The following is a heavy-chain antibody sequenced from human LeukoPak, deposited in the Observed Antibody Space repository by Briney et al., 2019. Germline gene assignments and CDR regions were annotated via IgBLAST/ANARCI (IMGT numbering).Heavy chain of an antibody. D-gene: IGHD6-19*01. CDR2: INHSGST. CDR3: ARMPLITYSSGSLDY. J-gene: IGHJ4*02. CDR1: GGSFSGYY. V-gene: IGHV4-34*01. Sequence: SETLSLTCAVYGGSFSGYYWSWIRQPPGKGLEWIGEINHSGSTNYNPSLKSRVTISVDTSKNQFSLKMRSVTAADTAVYYCARMPLITYSSGSLDYWGQGTLVTVSS.